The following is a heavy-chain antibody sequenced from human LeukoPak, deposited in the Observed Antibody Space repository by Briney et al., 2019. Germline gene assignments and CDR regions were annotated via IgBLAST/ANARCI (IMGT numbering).Heavy chain of an antibody. CDR2: FDPEDGET. J-gene: IGHJ6*02. D-gene: IGHD3-3*01. CDR1: GYTLTELS. CDR3: ATYDFWSGYAYYYYGMDV. Sequence: ASVKVSCKVSGYTLTELSMHWVRQAPGKGLEWMGGFDPEDGETIYAQKFQGRVTMTEDTSTDTPYMELSSLRSEDTAVYYCATYDFWSGYAYYYYGMDVWGQGTTVTVSS. V-gene: IGHV1-24*01.